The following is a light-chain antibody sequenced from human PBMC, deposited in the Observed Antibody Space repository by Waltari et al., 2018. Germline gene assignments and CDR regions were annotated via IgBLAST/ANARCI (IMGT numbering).Light chain of an antibody. Sequence: SPGERATLSCRASQSVHSNYLAWYQQRPGQAPRLLIYGASSRATGIPDRFSGSGSGTDFILTISRLEPEDFAVFYCQQYGNSPLTFGGGTKVEIK. CDR1: QSVHSNY. CDR3: QQYGNSPLT. J-gene: IGKJ4*01. V-gene: IGKV3-20*01. CDR2: GAS.